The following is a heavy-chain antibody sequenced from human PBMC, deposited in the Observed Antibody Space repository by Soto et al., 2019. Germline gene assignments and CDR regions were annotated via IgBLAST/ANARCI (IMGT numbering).Heavy chain of an antibody. V-gene: IGHV1-2*02. D-gene: IGHD4-17*01. CDR3: ARDPDYGDYWGYYFVS. CDR1: GYTFAAYF. Sequence: QVQLVQSGAEVKKPGASVKVSCKTSGYTFAAYFIHWVRQAPGQGLEWMGWINPTSGVTNYAQKFQDRVTMTRVTSISTAYMELSRLRSDDMAVYYCARDPDYGDYWGYYFVSWGQGILVTVPS. J-gene: IGHJ4*02. CDR2: INPTSGVT.